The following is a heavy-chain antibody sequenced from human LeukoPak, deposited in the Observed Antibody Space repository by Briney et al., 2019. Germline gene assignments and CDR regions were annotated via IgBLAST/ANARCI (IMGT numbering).Heavy chain of an antibody. V-gene: IGHV3-23*01. Sequence: GGSLRLSCAASGFTVSSNYMSWVRQAPGKGLEWVSAISGSGGSTYYADSVKGRFTISRDNSKNTLYLQMNSLRAEDTAVYYCAKDSRAYYYGSGSYYKGPSWFDPWGQGTLVTVSS. CDR2: ISGSGGST. CDR1: GFTVSSNY. D-gene: IGHD3-10*01. J-gene: IGHJ5*02. CDR3: AKDSRAYYYGSGSYYKGPSWFDP.